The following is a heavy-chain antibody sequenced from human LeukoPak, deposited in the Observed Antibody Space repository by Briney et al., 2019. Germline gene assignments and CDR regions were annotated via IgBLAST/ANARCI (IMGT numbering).Heavy chain of an antibody. V-gene: IGHV3-30*18. Sequence: GGSLRLSCAASGFTFSSYGMHWVRQTPGKGLEWVAVISYDGSNKYYADSVKGRFTISRDNSKNTPYLQMNSLRAEDTAVYYCAKSSSGSQGWFDPWGQGTLVTVSS. CDR3: AKSSSGSQGWFDP. J-gene: IGHJ5*02. CDR2: ISYDGSNK. D-gene: IGHD1-26*01. CDR1: GFTFSSYG.